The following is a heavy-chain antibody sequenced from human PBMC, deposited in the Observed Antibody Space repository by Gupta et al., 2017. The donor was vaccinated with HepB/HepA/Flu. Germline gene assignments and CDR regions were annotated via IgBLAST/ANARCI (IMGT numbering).Heavy chain of an antibody. CDR2: ISVGGATT. J-gene: IGHJ6*02. CDR1: GFTFSSNA. V-gene: IGHV3-23*01. Sequence: QLLESGGGLVQPGGSLRLSCAASGFTFSSNAVSWVRQAPGKGLEWVSSISVGGATTYNADSVKGRFTISRDNFKNTLYLQMSSLRAEDTAVYYCAKNQGNYYQYGMDVWGQGTTVTVSS. CDR3: AKNQGNYYQYGMDV.